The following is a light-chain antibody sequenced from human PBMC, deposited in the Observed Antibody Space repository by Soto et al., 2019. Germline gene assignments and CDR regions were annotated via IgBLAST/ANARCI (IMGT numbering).Light chain of an antibody. V-gene: IGKV1-39*01. CDR2: AAS. J-gene: IGKJ2*01. Sequence: DIQMIQSPSSLSASVGDRVSITCRASQSIDSYLNWYRQKPGKAPELLIYAASSLQSGVPSRFSGSGSGTDFTFTVTSLQPEDFATYYCQQSYSTPYTFGQGTKLEI. CDR3: QQSYSTPYT. CDR1: QSIDSY.